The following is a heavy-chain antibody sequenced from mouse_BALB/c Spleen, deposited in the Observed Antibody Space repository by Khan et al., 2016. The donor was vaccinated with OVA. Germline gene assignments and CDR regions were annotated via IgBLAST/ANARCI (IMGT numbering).Heavy chain of an antibody. J-gene: IGHJ2*01. Sequence: IQLVQSGAELVKPGASVKLSCKASGFNIKDNYMHWVKQRPEQGLEWIGRIDPANGNTKYDQKFKGKATITAETSSNTAYMQLSSLTSEDTAVYYSARLNAWGQGTTLTVSS. CDR2: IDPANGNT. V-gene: IGHV14-3*02. CDR3: ARLNA. CDR1: GFNIKDNY.